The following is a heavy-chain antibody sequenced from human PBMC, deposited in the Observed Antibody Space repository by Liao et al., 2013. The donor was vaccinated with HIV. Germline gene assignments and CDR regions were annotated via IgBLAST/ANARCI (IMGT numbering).Heavy chain of an antibody. CDR3: ARGTRYSSSSMGVLGY. V-gene: IGHV4-39*07. CDR1: GGSISSSSYY. D-gene: IGHD6-6*01. CDR2: IYYSGST. J-gene: IGHJ4*02. Sequence: QLQLQESGPGLVKPSETLSLTCTVSGGSISSSSYYWGWIRQPPGKGLEWIGSIYYSGSTYYNPSLKSRVTISVDTSKNQFSLKLSSVTAADTAVYYCARGTRYSSSSMGVLGYWGQGTLVTVSS.